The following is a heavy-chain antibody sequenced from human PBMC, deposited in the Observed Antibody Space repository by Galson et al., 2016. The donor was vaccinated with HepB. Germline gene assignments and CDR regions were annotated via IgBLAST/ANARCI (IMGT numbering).Heavy chain of an antibody. CDR3: ARGVYGSDNYGMDV. CDR2: ISSSSSYI. J-gene: IGHJ6*02. Sequence: SLRLSCAASGFTFSSYSMNWVRQAPGKGLEWVSSISSSSSYIYYADSVKGRFTISRDNAKNSLYLQMNSLRAEDTAVYYCARGVYGSDNYGMDVWGQGTTVTVSS. CDR1: GFTFSSYS. V-gene: IGHV3-21*01. D-gene: IGHD3-10*01.